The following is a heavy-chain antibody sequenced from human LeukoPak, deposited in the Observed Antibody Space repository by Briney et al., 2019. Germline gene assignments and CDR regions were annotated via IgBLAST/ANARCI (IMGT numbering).Heavy chain of an antibody. J-gene: IGHJ3*02. CDR3: ARVRMSGWTLGYAFDI. CDR1: GFTFSDYN. D-gene: IGHD6-19*01. Sequence: PGGSLRLSYAASGFTFSDYNMRWIRQAPGKGLEWVSSISRSGSTRYYADSVKGRFTISRDNAKNSLFLQMNSLRAEDTAVYYCARVRMSGWTLGYAFDIWGQGTMVTVSS. CDR2: ISRSGSTR. V-gene: IGHV3-11*01.